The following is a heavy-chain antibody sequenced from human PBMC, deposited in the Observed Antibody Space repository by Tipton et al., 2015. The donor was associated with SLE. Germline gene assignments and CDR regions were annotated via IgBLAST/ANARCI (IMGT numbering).Heavy chain of an antibody. V-gene: IGHV1-2*02. CDR2: ISPNSGDT. CDR1: GYTFTGHN. D-gene: IGHD1-26*01. CDR3: ARGGSALAY. Sequence: QLVQSGAEVKKPGASVTVSCKASGYTFTGHNMHWVRQAPGQGLEWMAWISPNSGDTFYAQKFQGRVTVTRDTSINTVSMELSRLRSDDTAVYYCARGGSALAYWGPGTLVTVSS. J-gene: IGHJ4*02.